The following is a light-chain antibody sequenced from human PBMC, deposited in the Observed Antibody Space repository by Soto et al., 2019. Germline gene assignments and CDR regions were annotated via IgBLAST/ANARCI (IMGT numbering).Light chain of an antibody. CDR3: CSYAGSYTFV. CDR2: DVS. J-gene: IGLJ1*01. Sequence: QSALTQPRSVSGSPGQSVTIPCTGTSSDVGGYNYVSWYQQHPGKAPKLMIYDVSKRPSGVPDRFSGSKSGNTASLTISVLLAEDEADYYCCSYAGSYTFVFGTGTKLTVL. V-gene: IGLV2-11*01. CDR1: SSDVGGYNY.